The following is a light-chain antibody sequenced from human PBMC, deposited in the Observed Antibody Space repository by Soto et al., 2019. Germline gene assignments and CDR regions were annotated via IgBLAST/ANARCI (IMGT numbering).Light chain of an antibody. CDR2: GAS. J-gene: IGKJ3*01. Sequence: EIVLTQSPGTLSLSPGERATLSCRASQSVSSSYLAWYQQKPGQAPRLLIYGASSRATGIPDRFSGSGSGTDFTLTISRLEPEDFAVYYCQQYGSSPGVTFGPGTKVDFK. V-gene: IGKV3-20*01. CDR3: QQYGSSPGVT. CDR1: QSVSSSY.